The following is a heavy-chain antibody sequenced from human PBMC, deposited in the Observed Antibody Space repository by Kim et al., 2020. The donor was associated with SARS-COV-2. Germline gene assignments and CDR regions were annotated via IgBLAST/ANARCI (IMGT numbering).Heavy chain of an antibody. CDR3: ARTRDSGWSYFDY. Sequence: YPESGKGRLTISRDNAKNSLDLQMNSLRAEDTAVYYCARTRDSGWSYFDYWGQGTLVTVSS. J-gene: IGHJ4*02. D-gene: IGHD6-19*01. V-gene: IGHV3-21*01.